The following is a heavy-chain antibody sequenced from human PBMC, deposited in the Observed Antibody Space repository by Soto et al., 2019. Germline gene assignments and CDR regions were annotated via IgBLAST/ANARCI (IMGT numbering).Heavy chain of an antibody. Sequence: GESLKIYCKGSGYNFAGYWIAWVRQMPGNGLELMGMIYPSDSDTSYRPSFHGQVTISADKSISSAYLQWSSLRASDTAMYYCARGGLSSHRFDDWGQGTTVTVSS. CDR1: GYNFAGYW. CDR3: ARGGLSSHRFDD. J-gene: IGHJ4*02. V-gene: IGHV5-51*01. D-gene: IGHD3-16*01. CDR2: IYPSDSDT.